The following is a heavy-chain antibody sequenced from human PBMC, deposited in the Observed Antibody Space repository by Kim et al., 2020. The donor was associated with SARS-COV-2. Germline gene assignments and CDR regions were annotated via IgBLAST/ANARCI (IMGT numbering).Heavy chain of an antibody. V-gene: IGHV1-3*01. D-gene: IGHD3-10*01. J-gene: IGHJ4*02. CDR3: ARVGPLLGFGELFKLHFDY. Sequence: GRVTITRDTSATTAYMELSSLKSEDTAVYYCARVGPLLGFGELFKLHFDYWGQGTLVTVSS.